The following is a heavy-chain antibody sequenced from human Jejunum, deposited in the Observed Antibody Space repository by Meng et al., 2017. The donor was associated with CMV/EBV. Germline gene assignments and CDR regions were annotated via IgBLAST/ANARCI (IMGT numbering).Heavy chain of an antibody. CDR2: FYSSDTY. J-gene: IGHJ4*02. V-gene: IGHV4-4*07. CDR1: GGSVNNYY. CDR3: ARGPGASTREGFDY. D-gene: IGHD1-26*01. Sequence: VQLQESGPGLVKLSETLSPTCTVSGGSVNNYYWGWIRQSAGKGLEWIGRFYSSDTYNYHPSLDSRVTMSLDTSKNQFSLNLRSVTAADTATYYCARGPGASTREGFDYWGLGTLVTVSS.